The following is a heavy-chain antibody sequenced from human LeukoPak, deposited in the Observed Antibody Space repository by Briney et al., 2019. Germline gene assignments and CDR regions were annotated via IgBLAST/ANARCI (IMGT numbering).Heavy chain of an antibody. CDR1: GGSFSSGSYY. V-gene: IGHV4-61*01. J-gene: IGHJ5*02. CDR2: IYYSGGT. Sequence: TSETLSLTCTVSGGSFSSGSYYWSWIRQPPGKGLEWIGYIYYSGGTNYNPSLKSRVTISVDTSKNQFSLKLSSVTAADTAVYYCARVWELRGNWFDPWGQGTLVTVSS. CDR3: ARVWELRGNWFDP. D-gene: IGHD1-26*01.